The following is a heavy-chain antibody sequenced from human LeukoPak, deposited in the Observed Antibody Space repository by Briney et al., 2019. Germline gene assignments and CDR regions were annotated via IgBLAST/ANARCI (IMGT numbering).Heavy chain of an antibody. CDR3: AKNRVGAYLKRFDP. Sequence: GGSLRLSCAASGFTFSSYSMIWVRQAPGKGLEWVSYIRSSSSTIYYADSVKGRFTISRDNAKNSLYLQMNSLRAEDTAVYYCAKNRVGAYLKRFDPWGQGTLVTVSS. CDR2: IRSSSSTI. J-gene: IGHJ5*02. V-gene: IGHV3-48*04. D-gene: IGHD1-26*01. CDR1: GFTFSSYS.